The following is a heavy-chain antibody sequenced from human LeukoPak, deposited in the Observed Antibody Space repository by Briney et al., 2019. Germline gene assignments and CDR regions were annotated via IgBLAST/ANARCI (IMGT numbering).Heavy chain of an antibody. V-gene: IGHV3-23*01. Sequence: GGSVRLSCVASGFTFSDYAMSWVRQAPGKGLEWVSGISDSGGSTYYADSVKGRCTISRDNSKNTVSLQMNNLRAEDTAVYFCARHDSFIPYWGQGTLVTVTS. CDR3: ARHDSFIPY. J-gene: IGHJ4*02. CDR1: GFTFSDYA. D-gene: IGHD3-16*02. CDR2: ISDSGGST.